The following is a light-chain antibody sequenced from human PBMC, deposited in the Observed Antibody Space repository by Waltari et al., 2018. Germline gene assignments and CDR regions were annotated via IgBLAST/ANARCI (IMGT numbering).Light chain of an antibody. CDR3: QQYYGTPPRT. CDR1: QSVLYNSDNKNY. J-gene: IGKJ1*01. V-gene: IGKV4-1*01. Sequence: DIVMTQSPDSLAVSLGERATINCKSSQSVLYNSDNKNYLAWYQQKPGQPPKLLIYWASTRESGVPDRFSGSGSGTDFTLTSTSLQAEDVAVYYCQQYYGTPPRTFGQGTKVEIK. CDR2: WAS.